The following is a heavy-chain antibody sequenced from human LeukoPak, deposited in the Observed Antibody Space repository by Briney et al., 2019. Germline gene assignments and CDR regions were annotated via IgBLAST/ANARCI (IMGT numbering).Heavy chain of an antibody. Sequence: GGSLRLSCAASGFTFSTYNMNWVRQAPGKGLEWVSSISTSSNNIYYADSVKGRFTISRDNAKDSLYLQMNNLRAEDTAVYYCARDGVYYYYASGSYPYDYWGQGTLVTVSS. J-gene: IGHJ4*02. CDR3: ARDGVYYYYASGSYPYDY. CDR1: GFTFSTYN. CDR2: ISTSSNNI. V-gene: IGHV3-21*01. D-gene: IGHD3-10*01.